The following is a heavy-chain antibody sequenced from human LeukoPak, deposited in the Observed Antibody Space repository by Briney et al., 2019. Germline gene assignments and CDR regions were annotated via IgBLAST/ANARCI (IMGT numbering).Heavy chain of an antibody. V-gene: IGHV3-53*01. D-gene: IGHD6-13*01. CDR1: GFTVSSNY. Sequence: GGSLRLSCAASGFTVSSNYMSWVRQAPGKGLEWVSVIYSGGSTYYADSVKGRFTISRDNSKNTLYLQMNSLRAEDTAVYYCAKAIIAAGCDYWGQGTLVTVSS. J-gene: IGHJ4*02. CDR2: IYSGGST. CDR3: AKAIIAAGCDY.